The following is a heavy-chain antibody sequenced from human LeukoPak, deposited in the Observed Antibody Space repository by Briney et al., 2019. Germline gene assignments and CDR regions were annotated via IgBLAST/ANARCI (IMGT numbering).Heavy chain of an antibody. V-gene: IGHV3-21*01. CDR2: ISSSSNYI. CDR3: ARAPRAHSYGTGLDY. Sequence: GGSLRLSCAASGFTFSSYSMNWVRQAPGKGLEWVSYISSSSNYIYYADSVKGRFTISRDNAKNSLYLQMNSLRAEDTDVYYCARAPRAHSYGTGLDYWGQGTLVTVSS. CDR1: GFTFSSYS. J-gene: IGHJ4*02. D-gene: IGHD5-18*01.